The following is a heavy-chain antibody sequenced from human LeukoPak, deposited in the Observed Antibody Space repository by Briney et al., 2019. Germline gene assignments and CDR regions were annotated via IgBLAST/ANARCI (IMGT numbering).Heavy chain of an antibody. CDR3: ARDTHMGEGITRLDF. CDR1: GDSVSSNTAA. D-gene: IGHD3-3*01. CDR2: TYYRSNWYH. Sequence: SQTLSLTCVISGDSVSSNTAAWNWIRQSPSRGLEWLGRTYYRSNWYHDYAGSVISRMTIDPDTSKNHFTLHLNSVSPEDAAVYYCARDTHMGEGITRLDFWGQGALVTVSS. V-gene: IGHV6-1*01. J-gene: IGHJ4*02.